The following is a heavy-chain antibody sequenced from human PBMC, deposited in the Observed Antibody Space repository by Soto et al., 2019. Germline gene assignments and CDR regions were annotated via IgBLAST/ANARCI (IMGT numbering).Heavy chain of an antibody. D-gene: IGHD2-2*01. Sequence: EVPLVESEGALVKPGESLTLSCAASGFTFNSAWMTWVRQAPGKGLEWVGRIKSWTDGGRVDTAAPVKGRFTISRDDSKNTFSLQMNSLKSEDTAVYYCTTLRREKSCTSVSCYGDGAYWGQGTLVTVSS. V-gene: IGHV3-15*02. J-gene: IGHJ4*02. CDR1: GFTFNSAW. CDR3: TTLRREKSCTSVSCYGDGAY. CDR2: IKSWTDGGRV.